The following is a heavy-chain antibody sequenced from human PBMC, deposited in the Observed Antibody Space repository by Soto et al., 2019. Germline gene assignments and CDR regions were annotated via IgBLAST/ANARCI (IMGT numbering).Heavy chain of an antibody. Sequence: ASVKVSCKASGYTFTSYDINWVRQATGQGLEWMGWMNPNSGNTGYAQKFQGRVTMTRNTSISTAYMELSSLRSEYTAVYYCARSSELEWFFDYWGQGTLVTVSS. CDR2: MNPNSGNT. V-gene: IGHV1-8*01. J-gene: IGHJ4*02. CDR1: GYTFTSYD. CDR3: ARSSELEWFFDY. D-gene: IGHD2-8*01.